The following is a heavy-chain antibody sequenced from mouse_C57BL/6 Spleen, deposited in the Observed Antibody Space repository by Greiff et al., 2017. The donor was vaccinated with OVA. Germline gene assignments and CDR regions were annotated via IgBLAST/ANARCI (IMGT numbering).Heavy chain of an antibody. J-gene: IGHJ2*01. CDR3: TTVYGSSYYFDY. CDR1: GFNIKDDY. CDR2: IDPENGDT. V-gene: IGHV14-4*01. Sequence: EVQLQQSGAELVRPGASVKLSCTASGFNIKDDYMHWVKQRPEQGLEWIGWIDPENGDTEYASKFQGQATITADTSSNTAYLQLSSLTSEDTAVYYCTTVYGSSYYFDYGGQGTTLTVSS. D-gene: IGHD1-1*01.